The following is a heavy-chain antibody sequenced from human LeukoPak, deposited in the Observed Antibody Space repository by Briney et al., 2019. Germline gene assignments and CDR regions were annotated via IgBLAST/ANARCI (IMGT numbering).Heavy chain of an antibody. CDR3: AKVGDYGDYALDY. D-gene: IGHD4-17*01. CDR2: INSDGSST. CDR1: GFTFSTYW. V-gene: IGHV3-74*01. Sequence: GGSLRLSCAASGFTFSTYWMHWVRQAPGKGLVWVSRINSDGSSTSYADSVKGRFTISRDNSKNTLYLQMNSLRAEDTAVYYCAKVGDYGDYALDYWGQGTLVTVSS. J-gene: IGHJ4*02.